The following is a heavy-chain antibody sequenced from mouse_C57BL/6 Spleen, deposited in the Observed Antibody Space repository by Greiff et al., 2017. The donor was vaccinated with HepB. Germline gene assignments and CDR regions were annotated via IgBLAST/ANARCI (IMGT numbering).Heavy chain of an antibody. J-gene: IGHJ2*01. D-gene: IGHD1-1*01. Sequence: VQLQQPGAELVMPGASVKLSCKASGYTFTSYWMHWVKQRPGQGLEWIGEIDPSDSYTNYNQKFKGNSTLTEDKASSTAYMHLSSLTSEDSAVYYCAKYGSSYYCDYWGQGTTLTVSS. CDR2: IDPSDSYT. CDR3: AKYGSSYYCDY. V-gene: IGHV1-69*01. CDR1: GYTFTSYW.